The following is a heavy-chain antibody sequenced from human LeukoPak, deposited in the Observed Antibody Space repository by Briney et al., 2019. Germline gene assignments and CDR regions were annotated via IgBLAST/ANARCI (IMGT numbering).Heavy chain of an antibody. J-gene: IGHJ4*02. Sequence: GGSLRLSCVGSGFTFTTYWMSWVRQAPGKGLEWVANIKQDGSEKYYVDSVKGRFTISRDNANNSLYLQMNSLRAEDTAVYYCARERGGSYVLGYWGQGTLVTVSS. CDR1: GFTFTTYW. CDR2: IKQDGSEK. D-gene: IGHD1-26*01. V-gene: IGHV3-7*03. CDR3: ARERGGSYVLGY.